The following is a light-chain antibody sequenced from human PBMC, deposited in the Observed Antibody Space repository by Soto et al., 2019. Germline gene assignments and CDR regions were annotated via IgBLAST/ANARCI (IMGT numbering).Light chain of an antibody. Sequence: EVVLTKSPATLSLSPGERATLSCRASQSVSSYLAWYQQKPGQAPRLLIYDASNRDTGIPARFSGSGSGTDFTLTISSLEPEDFAVYDCQQRSNWPPVTFGGGTKVEIK. J-gene: IGKJ4*01. V-gene: IGKV3-11*01. CDR2: DAS. CDR3: QQRSNWPPVT. CDR1: QSVSSY.